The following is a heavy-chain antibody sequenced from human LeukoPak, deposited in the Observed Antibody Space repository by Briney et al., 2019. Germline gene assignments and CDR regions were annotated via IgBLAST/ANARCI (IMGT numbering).Heavy chain of an antibody. CDR2: INYSGTT. Sequence: PSETLSLTCSVSGGSISSRDYYWGWIRQPPGKGLEWVGSINYSGTTYYNPSLRSRVSISVDTSRTQFFLRLNSVSAADTAVYYCGRLFDSWGQGILVTVSS. J-gene: IGHJ4*02. V-gene: IGHV4-39*01. CDR1: GGSISSRDYY. CDR3: GRLFDS.